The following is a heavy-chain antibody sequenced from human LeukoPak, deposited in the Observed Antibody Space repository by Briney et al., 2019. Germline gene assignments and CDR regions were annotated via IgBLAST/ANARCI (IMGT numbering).Heavy chain of an antibody. J-gene: IGHJ4*02. CDR1: GFTVSSNY. V-gene: IGHV3-53*01. D-gene: IGHD5-12*01. Sequence: GGSLRLSCAASGFTVSSNYMSWVRQAPGKGLEWVSVIYSGGSTYYADSVKGRFTISRGNSKNTLYLQMNSLRAEDTAVYYCARSRSSGYDFLFDYWGQGTLVTVSS. CDR2: IYSGGST. CDR3: ARSRSSGYDFLFDY.